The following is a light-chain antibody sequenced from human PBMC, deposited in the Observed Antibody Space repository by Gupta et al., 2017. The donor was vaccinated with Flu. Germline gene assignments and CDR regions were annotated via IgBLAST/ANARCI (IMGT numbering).Light chain of an antibody. CDR3: MQCLPIPHT. V-gene: IGKV2-28*01. CDR2: LGS. Sequence: VTAGKPASNSCSGKQVFLNTNEYNYLNWFLHKPGRSPQLLIFLGSTRASGVPDRFSGSESGTDFTLKINRVEAEDVGVYYCMQCLPIPHTLGQGTKLEIK. CDR1: QVFLNTNEYNY. J-gene: IGKJ2*01.